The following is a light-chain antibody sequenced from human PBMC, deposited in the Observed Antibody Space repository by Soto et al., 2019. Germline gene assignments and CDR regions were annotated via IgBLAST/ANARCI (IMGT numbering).Light chain of an antibody. Sequence: DIQMTQSPSTLSASMGDRVTITCRASQSISNNWLAWYQQKPGKAPKLLIYDASTLERGVPSRFSGSGYGTEFTLTISSLQPDDFATYYCQQYRSYLFGPGTKVEVK. CDR2: DAS. CDR1: QSISNNW. J-gene: IGKJ3*01. CDR3: QQYRSYL. V-gene: IGKV1-5*01.